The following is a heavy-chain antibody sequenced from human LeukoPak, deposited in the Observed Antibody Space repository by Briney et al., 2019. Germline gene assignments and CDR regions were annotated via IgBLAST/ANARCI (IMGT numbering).Heavy chain of an antibody. CDR3: ARERGSYYGSGSWYYYYGMDV. CDR1: GFTFSSYA. V-gene: IGHV3-30-3*01. CDR2: ISYDGSNK. J-gene: IGHJ6*02. Sequence: GRSLRLSCAASGFTFSSYAMHWVRQAPGKGLEWVAVISYDGSNKYYADSVKGRFTISRDSSKNTLYLQMNSLRAEDTAVYYCARERGSYYGSGSWYYYYGMDVWGQGTTVTVSS. D-gene: IGHD3-10*01.